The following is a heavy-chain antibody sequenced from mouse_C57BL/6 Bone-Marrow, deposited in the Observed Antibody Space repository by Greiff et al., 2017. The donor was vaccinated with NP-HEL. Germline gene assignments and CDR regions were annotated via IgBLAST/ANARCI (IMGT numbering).Heavy chain of an antibody. CDR3: KRDLDSNYPYWYFDV. J-gene: IGHJ1*03. Sequence: EVQLVESGEGLVKPGGSLKLSCAASGFTFSSYAMSWVRQTPEKRLEWVAYISSGGDYIYYADTVKGRFTISRDNARNTLYLQMSSLKSEDTAMYYCKRDLDSNYPYWYFDVWGTGTTVTVSS. V-gene: IGHV5-9-1*02. CDR1: GFTFSSYA. D-gene: IGHD2-5*01. CDR2: ISSGGDYI.